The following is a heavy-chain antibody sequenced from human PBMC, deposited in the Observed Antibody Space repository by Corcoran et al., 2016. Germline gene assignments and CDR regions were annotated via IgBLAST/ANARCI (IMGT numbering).Heavy chain of an antibody. J-gene: IGHJ4*02. CDR2: ISYDGSNK. D-gene: IGHD6-19*01. CDR1: GFTFSNYG. CDR3: AKLVGAVAPEY. V-gene: IGHV3-30*18. Sequence: QVQLVESGGGVVQPGRSLRLSCAASGFTFSNYGMHWVRQAPGKGLEWVAFISYDGSNKYYADSVKGRFTISRDISKNTLYLHMNSLRAEDTAVYYCAKLVGAVAPEYWGQGTLVTVSS.